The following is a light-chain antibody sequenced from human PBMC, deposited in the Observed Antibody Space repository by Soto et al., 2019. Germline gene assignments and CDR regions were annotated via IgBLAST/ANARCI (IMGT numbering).Light chain of an antibody. J-gene: IGKJ5*01. Sequence: EIVLTQSPATLSLSPGERATLYCRASQSVSSYLAWYKQKPGQAPRLLIYDASNRTTGIPARFRDSRSRTVFTLTISSLEPEDFAVYYCQQRSNWPPGFGQGTRLEIK. CDR3: QQRSNWPPG. CDR1: QSVSSY. CDR2: DAS. V-gene: IGKV3-11*01.